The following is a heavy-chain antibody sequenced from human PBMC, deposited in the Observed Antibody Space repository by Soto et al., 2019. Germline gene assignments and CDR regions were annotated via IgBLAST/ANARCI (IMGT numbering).Heavy chain of an antibody. CDR3: ASRYCSGGSCNYYYYGMDV. CDR2: ISSSSSTI. J-gene: IGHJ6*02. Sequence: GGSLILSCAASGFTFRSYSMNWVRQAPGKGLEWVSYISSSSSTIYYADSVKGRFTISRDNAKNSLYLQMNSLRDEDTAVYYCASRYCSGGSCNYYYYGMDVWGQGTTVTVSS. V-gene: IGHV3-48*02. CDR1: GFTFRSYS. D-gene: IGHD2-15*01.